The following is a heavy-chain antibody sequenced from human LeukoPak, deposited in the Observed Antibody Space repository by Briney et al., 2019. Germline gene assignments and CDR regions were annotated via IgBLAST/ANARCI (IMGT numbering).Heavy chain of an antibody. J-gene: IGHJ4*02. CDR3: AILWFGELSDY. CDR1: GFTFSSYG. CDR2: IWYDGSNK. V-gene: IGHV3-33*01. Sequence: PGGSLRLSCAASGFTFSSYGMHWVRQAPGKGLEWVAVIWYDGSNKYYADSVKGRFTISRDNSMNTLYLQMNSLRAEDTAVYYCAILWFGELSDYWGQGTLVTVSS. D-gene: IGHD3-10*01.